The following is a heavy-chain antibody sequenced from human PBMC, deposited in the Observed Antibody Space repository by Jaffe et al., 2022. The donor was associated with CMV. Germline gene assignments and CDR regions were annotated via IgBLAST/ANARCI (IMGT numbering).Heavy chain of an antibody. J-gene: IGHJ4*02. Sequence: DVQLVESGGGLVKPGGSLRLSCAASGFTFSNVWMSWVRQAPGKGLEWVGRIKSKTDGGTTDYTAPVKGRFTISRDDSKNTLYLQMNSLKTEDTAVYYCTTLLVLGSKPIDRYYFDYWGQGTLVTVSS. CDR3: TTLLVLGSKPIDRYYFDY. D-gene: IGHD1-26*01. CDR2: IKSKTDGGTT. CDR1: GFTFSNVW. V-gene: IGHV3-15*01.